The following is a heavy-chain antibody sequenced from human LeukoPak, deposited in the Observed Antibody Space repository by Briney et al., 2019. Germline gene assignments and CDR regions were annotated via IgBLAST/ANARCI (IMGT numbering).Heavy chain of an antibody. CDR1: GFTFSNAW. V-gene: IGHV3-30*18. Sequence: GGSLRLSCAASGFTFSNAWMSWVRQAPGKGLEWVAVISYDGSNKYYADSVKGRFTISRDNSKNTLYLQMNSLGAEDTAVYYCAKDYDSSGWYGRMDYWGQGTLVTVSS. CDR3: AKDYDSSGWYGRMDY. CDR2: ISYDGSNK. D-gene: IGHD6-19*01. J-gene: IGHJ4*02.